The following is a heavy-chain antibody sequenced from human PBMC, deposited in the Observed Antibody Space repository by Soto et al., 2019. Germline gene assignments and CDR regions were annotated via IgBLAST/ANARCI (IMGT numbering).Heavy chain of an antibody. Sequence: PGGSLRLSCAASGFTFSSYTMDWVRQAPGKGLKWVSSISSTSSYIYYADSVRGRFTISRDNAKNSLYLQMNSLRAEDTAVYYCARDFGGYWGQGTLVTVSS. CDR3: ARDFGGY. D-gene: IGHD3-3*01. V-gene: IGHV3-21*01. CDR1: GFTFSSYT. CDR2: ISSTSSYI. J-gene: IGHJ4*02.